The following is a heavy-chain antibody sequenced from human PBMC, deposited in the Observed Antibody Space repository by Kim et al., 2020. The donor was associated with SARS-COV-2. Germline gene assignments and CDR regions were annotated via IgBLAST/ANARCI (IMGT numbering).Heavy chain of an antibody. CDR2: ISWNSGSI. D-gene: IGHD3-16*01. Sequence: GGSLRLSCAASGFTFGDYAMHWVRQAPGKGLEWVSGISWNSGSIGYADSVKGRFTISRDNAKNSLYLQMNSLRAEDTALYYCAKDKGGWQAGFYYYYGMDVWGQGTTVTVSS. J-gene: IGHJ6*02. CDR1: GFTFGDYA. CDR3: AKDKGGWQAGFYYYYGMDV. V-gene: IGHV3-9*01.